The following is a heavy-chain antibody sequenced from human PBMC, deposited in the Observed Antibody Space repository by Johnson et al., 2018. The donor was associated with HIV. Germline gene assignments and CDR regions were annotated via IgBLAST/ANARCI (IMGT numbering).Heavy chain of an antibody. CDR3: ARDRRGHLSWSSDAFDI. J-gene: IGHJ3*02. Sequence: QVLLVESGGDLVKPGGSLRLSCAASGFIFSDYYMSWIRQAPARGLEWVSYISSGGGTIYYADSVKGRFTISRDNAKNSLYLQMNSLRAEDTAVYYCARDRRGHLSWSSDAFDIWGQGTMVTVSS. V-gene: IGHV3-11*04. CDR2: ISSGGGTI. CDR1: GFIFSDYY. D-gene: IGHD6-13*01.